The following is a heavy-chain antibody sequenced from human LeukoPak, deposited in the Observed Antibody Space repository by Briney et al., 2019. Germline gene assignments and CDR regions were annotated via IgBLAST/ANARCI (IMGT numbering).Heavy chain of an antibody. V-gene: IGHV3-9*01. D-gene: IGHD3-3*01. CDR1: GFTFDDYA. CDR3: AKAPYDFWSGYSGPFDY. J-gene: IGHJ4*02. CDR2: ISWNSGSI. Sequence: HPGRSLRLSCAASGFTFDDYAMHWVRQAPGKGLEWVSGISWNSGSIGYADSVKGRFTISRDNAKNSLYLQMNSLRADDTALYYCAKAPYDFWSGYSGPFDYWGQGTLVTVSS.